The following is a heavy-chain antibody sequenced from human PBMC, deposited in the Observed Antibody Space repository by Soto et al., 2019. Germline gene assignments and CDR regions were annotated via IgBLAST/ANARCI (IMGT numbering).Heavy chain of an antibody. CDR2: IIAYXXKX. J-gene: IGHJ5*02. CDR1: GGTFSSYA. CDR3: ARDPHEYWTSYWFDP. V-gene: IGHV1-18*01. D-gene: IGHD3-3*01. Sequence: ASVKVSCKASGGTFSSYAISLVRQAPGQGIELMGWIIAYXXKXTXXXKXXGRVTMTTDASTSTAYMELRSLRSDDTAVYYCARDPHEYWTSYWFDPWGQGTLVTVSS.